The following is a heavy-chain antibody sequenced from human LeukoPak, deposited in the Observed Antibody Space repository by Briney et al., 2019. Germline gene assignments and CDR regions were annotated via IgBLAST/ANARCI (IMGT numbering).Heavy chain of an antibody. Sequence: ASVKVSCKASGYTFTSYDINWVRQATGQGLEWMGWMNPNSGNTGYAQKFQGRVTITADESTSTAYMELSSLRSEDTAVYYCARELFRYFDWLFSPHNWFDPWGQGTLVTVSS. D-gene: IGHD3-9*01. CDR1: GYTFTSYD. J-gene: IGHJ5*02. CDR3: ARELFRYFDWLFSPHNWFDP. V-gene: IGHV1-8*01. CDR2: MNPNSGNT.